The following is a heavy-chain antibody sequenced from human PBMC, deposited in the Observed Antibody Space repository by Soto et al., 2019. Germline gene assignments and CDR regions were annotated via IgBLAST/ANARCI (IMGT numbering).Heavy chain of an antibody. Sequence: EVQLLESGGGLVQPGGSLRLSCAASGFTFSSYAMSWVRQAPGKGLEWVSAISGSGDSTYYADSVKGRFTISRDNSKNTLYLQMNSLRAEATAVYYCAKDQAGSSWYYFDYWGQGTLVTVSS. D-gene: IGHD6-13*01. J-gene: IGHJ4*02. V-gene: IGHV3-23*01. CDR2: ISGSGDST. CDR3: AKDQAGSSWYYFDY. CDR1: GFTFSSYA.